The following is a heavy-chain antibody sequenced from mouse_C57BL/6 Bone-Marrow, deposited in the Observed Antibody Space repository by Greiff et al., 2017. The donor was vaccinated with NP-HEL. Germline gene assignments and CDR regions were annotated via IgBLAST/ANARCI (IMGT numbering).Heavy chain of an antibody. Sequence: EVHLVESEGGLVQPGSSMKLSCTASGFTFSDYYMAWVRQVPEKGLEWVANINYDGSSTYYLDSLKSRFIISRDNAKNILYLQMSSLKSEDTATYYCAREGIYYGSSYYAMDYWGQGTSVTVSS. CDR1: GFTFSDYY. V-gene: IGHV5-16*01. D-gene: IGHD1-1*01. CDR3: AREGIYYGSSYYAMDY. J-gene: IGHJ4*01. CDR2: INYDGSST.